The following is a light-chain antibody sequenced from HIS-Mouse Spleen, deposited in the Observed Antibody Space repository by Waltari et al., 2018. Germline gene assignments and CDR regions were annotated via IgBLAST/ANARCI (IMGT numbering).Light chain of an antibody. V-gene: IGKV3-15*01. CDR3: QQYNNWWT. CDR1: QSVSSN. CDR2: GAS. Sequence: EIVMTQSPATLSESPGERATLSCRASQSVSSNLAWYQQKPGQAPRLLIYGASTRATGIPARFSGSGSGTEFTLTISSMQSEDFAVYYCQQYNNWWTFGQGTKVEIK. J-gene: IGKJ1*01.